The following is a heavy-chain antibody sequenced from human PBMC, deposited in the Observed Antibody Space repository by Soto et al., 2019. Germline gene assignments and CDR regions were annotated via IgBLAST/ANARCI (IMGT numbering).Heavy chain of an antibody. V-gene: IGHV1-69*02. CDR1: GGTFSSYT. D-gene: IGHD2-2*01. CDR3: AVRPLGYCSSTSCSYYYYYMDV. J-gene: IGHJ6*03. CDR2: IIPILGIA. Sequence: SVKVSCKASGGTFSSYTISWVRQAPGQGLEWMGRIIPILGIANYAPKFQGRVTITADKSTSTAYMELSSLRSEDTAVYYCAVRPLGYCSSTSCSYYYYYMDVWGKGTTVTSP.